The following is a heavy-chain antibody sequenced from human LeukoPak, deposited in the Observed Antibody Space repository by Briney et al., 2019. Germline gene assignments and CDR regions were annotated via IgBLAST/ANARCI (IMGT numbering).Heavy chain of an antibody. V-gene: IGHV3-74*01. D-gene: IGHD6-13*01. CDR2: INTDGSST. Sequence: GRSLRLSCAASGFTFDDYAMHWVRQAPGKGLVWVSRINTDGSSTSYADSVKGRFTISRDNAKNTLYLQMNSLRAEDTAVYYCARESGIAAALDLWGQGTLVTVSS. CDR3: ARESGIAAALDL. CDR1: GFTFDDYA. J-gene: IGHJ5*02.